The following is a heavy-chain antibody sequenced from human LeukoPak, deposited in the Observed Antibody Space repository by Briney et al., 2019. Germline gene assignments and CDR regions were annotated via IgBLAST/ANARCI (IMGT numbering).Heavy chain of an antibody. D-gene: IGHD2/OR15-2a*01. CDR1: GYTFTSYG. CDR3: ARGQDYCDSGDY. V-gene: IGHV1-18*01. Sequence: ASVKVSCKASGYTFTSYGITWVRQAPGQGLEWMGWISTYNGNTNYAQKLQGRVTMTTDTSTNTAYMELRSLRSDDTAVYYCARGQDYCDSGDYWGQGTLVTVSS. J-gene: IGHJ4*02. CDR2: ISTYNGNT.